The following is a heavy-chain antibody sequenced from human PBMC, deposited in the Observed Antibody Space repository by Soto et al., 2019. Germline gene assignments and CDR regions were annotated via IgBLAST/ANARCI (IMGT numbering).Heavy chain of an antibody. CDR3: ARDKFRIQLWFNDY. V-gene: IGHV1-18*01. D-gene: IGHD5-18*01. Sequence: ASVKVSCKASCYTFTSYGISWVRQAPGQGLEWMGWISAYNGNTNYAQKLQGRVTMTTDTSTSTAYMELRSLRSDDTAVYYCARDKFRIQLWFNDYWGQGTLVTVYS. CDR2: ISAYNGNT. J-gene: IGHJ4*02. CDR1: CYTFTSYG.